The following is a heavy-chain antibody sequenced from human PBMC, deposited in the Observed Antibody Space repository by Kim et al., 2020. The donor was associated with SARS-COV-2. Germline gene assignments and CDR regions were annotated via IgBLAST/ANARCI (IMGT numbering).Heavy chain of an antibody. V-gene: IGHV4-59*13. D-gene: IGHD2-21*01. CDR2: IYYTGSA. J-gene: IGHJ4*02. Sequence: SETLSLTCTVPGGSISTYYWSWLRQPPGRTLEWLGYIYYTGSANYNPSLKSRVTISIDTSKKQFSLRLNSVTAADTAVYYCARDHSSYFDYWGQGNLVTVSA. CDR1: GGSISTYY. CDR3: ARDHSSYFDY.